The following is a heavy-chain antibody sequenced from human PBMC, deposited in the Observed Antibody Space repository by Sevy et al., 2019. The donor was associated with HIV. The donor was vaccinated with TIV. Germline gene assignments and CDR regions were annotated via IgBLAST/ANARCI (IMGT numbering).Heavy chain of an antibody. CDR1: GFTFDDYA. CDR3: AKGIGYSNGWYSWFDS. CDR2: SSWNSGSI. D-gene: IGHD6-19*01. Sequence: GGSLRLSRVASGFTFDDYAMHWVRQAPGKGPEWVSGSSWNSGSIGYAESVKGRFTISRDNAKNSLYLQMNSLRVEDTALYYRAKGIGYSNGWYSWFDSWGQGTLVTVSS. J-gene: IGHJ5*01. V-gene: IGHV3-9*01.